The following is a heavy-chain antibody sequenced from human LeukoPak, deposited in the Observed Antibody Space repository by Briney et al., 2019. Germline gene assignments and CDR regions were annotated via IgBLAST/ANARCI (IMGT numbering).Heavy chain of an antibody. CDR1: GFTFRSNW. J-gene: IGHJ4*02. CDR2: IKRDGSEK. D-gene: IGHD1-1*01. Sequence: GGSLRLSCVASGFTFRSNWMDWVRQAPGKGLEWVAKIKRDGSEKNYVDSVKGRFTISRDNAKNSLYLEMNSLRAEDTAVYYCAKEGNWNLDYWGQGALVTVSS. CDR3: AKEGNWNLDY. V-gene: IGHV3-7*01.